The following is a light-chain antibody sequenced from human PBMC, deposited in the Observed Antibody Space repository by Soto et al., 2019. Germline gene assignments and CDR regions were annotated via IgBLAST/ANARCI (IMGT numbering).Light chain of an antibody. Sequence: QSALTQPASVSGSPGQSITISCTGTSSDVGSYNLVSWYPQHAGKAPKLMIYECSKRPSGVSNRFSGSKAGNTAFLTISGLQAEDEADYYCCSYAGSSSHVVFGGGTKVTVL. J-gene: IGLJ2*01. CDR1: SSDVGSYNL. CDR3: CSYAGSSSHVV. CDR2: ECS. V-gene: IGLV2-23*01.